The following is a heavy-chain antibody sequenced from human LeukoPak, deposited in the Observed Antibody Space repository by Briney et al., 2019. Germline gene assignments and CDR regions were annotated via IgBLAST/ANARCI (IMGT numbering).Heavy chain of an antibody. V-gene: IGHV3-23*01. J-gene: IGHJ4*02. CDR2: LSRGGGTT. CDR3: AKEQRIRHCSEGVCMEGYYLDY. D-gene: IGHD2-8*01. CDR1: GFNFNMFA. Sequence: PGGSLRLSCTGSGFNFNMFAMNWVRQAPGQGLEWVSGLSRGGGTTNYADSVKGRFTISRDKSKNMVFLQMNSPRPEDTAVYYCAKEQRIRHCSEGVCMEGYYLDYWGQGSLVTVSS.